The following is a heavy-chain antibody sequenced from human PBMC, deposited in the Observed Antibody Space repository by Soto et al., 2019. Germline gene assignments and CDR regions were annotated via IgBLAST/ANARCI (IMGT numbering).Heavy chain of an antibody. D-gene: IGHD5-18*01. V-gene: IGHV1-18*01. CDR2: ISPHNGNT. J-gene: IGHJ3*02. CDR3: ARQGYSSGWADAFDI. CDR1: GYTFISHD. Sequence: QVQLVQSGAEVKKPGASVKVSCRASGYTFISHDISWVRQAPGQGLEWMGWISPHNGNTNFAQEFQGRVTMTTDTSTNTAYMELRSLLSDDTAVYYCARQGYSSGWADAFDIWGQGTMVTVSS.